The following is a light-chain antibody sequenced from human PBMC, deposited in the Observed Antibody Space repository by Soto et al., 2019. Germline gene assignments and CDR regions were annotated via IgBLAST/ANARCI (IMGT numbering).Light chain of an antibody. CDR2: CAS. Sequence: EVVLTQSPGTLSLSPGERATLSCRASQGVTTAYLAWYQHKPGQAPRLLIYCASNRATGIPDRFSGSGSGTDFPLTISRLEPEDFAVYYCQQYGASPLFTFGPGTKVDLK. CDR1: QGVTTAY. CDR3: QQYGASPLFT. V-gene: IGKV3-20*01. J-gene: IGKJ3*01.